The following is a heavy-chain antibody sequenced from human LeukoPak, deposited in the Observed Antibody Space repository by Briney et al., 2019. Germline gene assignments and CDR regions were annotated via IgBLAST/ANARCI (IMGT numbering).Heavy chain of an antibody. Sequence: GGSLRLSCAASGFTFSSYWMHWVRQAPGKGLVWVSRINSDGSSTSYADSVKGRFTISRDNAKNTLYLQMNSLRAEDTAMYYCARDGVGATAGPADVFDIWGQGTMVTVSS. CDR1: GFTFSSYW. CDR3: ARDGVGATAGPADVFDI. V-gene: IGHV3-74*01. CDR2: INSDGSST. D-gene: IGHD1-26*01. J-gene: IGHJ3*02.